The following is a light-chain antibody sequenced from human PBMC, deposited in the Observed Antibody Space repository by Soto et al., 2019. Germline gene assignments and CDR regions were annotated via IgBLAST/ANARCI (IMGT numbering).Light chain of an antibody. V-gene: IGLV2-14*01. CDR2: EVT. J-gene: IGLJ1*01. CDR3: SSYTGTHTLPYV. CDR1: SSDVGGYNL. Sequence: QSALTQPASVSGSPGQTITISCTGTSSDVGGYNLVSWYQQDPGKAPKLLISEVTSRPSGVSDRFSGSKSGNTASLTISGLQAEDEADYYCSSYTGTHTLPYVFGTGTKLTVL.